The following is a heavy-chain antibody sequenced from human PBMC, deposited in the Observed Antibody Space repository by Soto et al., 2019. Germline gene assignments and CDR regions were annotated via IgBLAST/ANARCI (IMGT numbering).Heavy chain of an antibody. V-gene: IGHV1-2*04. Sequence: QVQLVQSGAEVKKPGASVKVSCKASGYTFTGYYMHWVRQAPGQGLEWMGWINPNSGGTNYAQKFQGWVTMTRDTSISTAYMELSRLRSDATAVYYCARGTAAAGILYYYGMDVWGQGTTVTVSS. D-gene: IGHD6-13*01. CDR3: ARGTAAAGILYYYGMDV. CDR1: GYTFTGYY. J-gene: IGHJ6*02. CDR2: INPNSGGT.